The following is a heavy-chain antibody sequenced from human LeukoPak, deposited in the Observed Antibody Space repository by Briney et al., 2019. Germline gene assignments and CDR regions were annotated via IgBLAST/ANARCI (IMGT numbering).Heavy chain of an antibody. J-gene: IGHJ5*02. CDR2: IYYSGST. Sequence: PSETLSLTCTVSGGSISSYYWSWIRQPPGKGLEWIGYIYYSGSTNYNPSLKSRVTMSADTSKNQFSLKLSSVTAADTAVYYCARDPVRSMVRGVTWSWFDPWGQGTLVTVSS. V-gene: IGHV4-59*01. CDR3: ARDPVRSMVRGVTWSWFDP. CDR1: GGSISSYY. D-gene: IGHD3-10*01.